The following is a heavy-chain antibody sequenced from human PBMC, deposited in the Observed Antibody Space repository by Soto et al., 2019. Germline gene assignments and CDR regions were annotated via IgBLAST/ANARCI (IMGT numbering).Heavy chain of an antibody. CDR2: ISGSGAYT. J-gene: IGHJ4*02. CDR1: GFTFSTYA. V-gene: IGHV3-23*01. D-gene: IGHD2-2*01. CDR3: ARDRNPYSTKYYFDY. Sequence: PGGSLRLSCAASGFTFSTYAMNWVRQPPGKGLEWVSSISGSGAYTYYADSVQGRFTISRDNSKNTLNLQMNSLRAEDTAVYYCARDRNPYSTKYYFDYWGQGTLVTVSS.